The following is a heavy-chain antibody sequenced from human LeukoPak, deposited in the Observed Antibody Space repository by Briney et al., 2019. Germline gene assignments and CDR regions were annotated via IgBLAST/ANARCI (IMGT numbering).Heavy chain of an antibody. Sequence: SETLSLTCTVSGDSISTYYWSWIRQPPGEGLEWIGYIYYSGTTSYNPSLKSRVTISVDTSKNQFSLKLSSVTAADTAVYYCARDYYDSRGEAFDIWGLGTMVTVSS. CDR3: ARDYYDSRGEAFDI. V-gene: IGHV4-59*01. CDR1: GDSISTYY. J-gene: IGHJ3*02. D-gene: IGHD3-22*01. CDR2: IYYSGTT.